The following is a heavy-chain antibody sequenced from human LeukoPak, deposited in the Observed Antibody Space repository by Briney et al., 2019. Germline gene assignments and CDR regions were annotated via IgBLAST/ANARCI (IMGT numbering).Heavy chain of an antibody. Sequence: GGSLRLSCAASGFTCSSYGTHWVRQAPGKGLEWVAVIWYDGSNKYYADSVKGRFTISRDNSKNTLYLQMNSLRAEDTAVYYCARRGLRFLEWLVDYWGQGTLVTVSS. CDR3: ARRGLRFLEWLVDY. CDR1: GFTCSSYG. D-gene: IGHD3-3*01. V-gene: IGHV3-33*01. J-gene: IGHJ4*02. CDR2: IWYDGSNK.